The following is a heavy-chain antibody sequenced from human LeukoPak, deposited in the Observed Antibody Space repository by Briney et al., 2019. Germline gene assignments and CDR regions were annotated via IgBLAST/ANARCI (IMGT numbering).Heavy chain of an antibody. CDR2: IYTSGST. J-gene: IGHJ6*02. V-gene: IGHV4-4*07. Sequence: PSETLSLACTVSGGSISSYYWSWIRQPAGKGLEWIGRIYTSGSTNYNPSLKSRVTMSVDTSKNQFSLKLSSVTAADTAVYYCARDSNMGATIRYYYGMDVWGQGTTVTVSS. CDR3: ARDSNMGATIRYYYGMDV. D-gene: IGHD5-12*01. CDR1: GGSISSYY.